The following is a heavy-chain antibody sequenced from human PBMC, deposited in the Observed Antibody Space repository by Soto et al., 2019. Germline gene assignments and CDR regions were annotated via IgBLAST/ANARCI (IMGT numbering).Heavy chain of an antibody. D-gene: IGHD3-3*01. J-gene: IGHJ4*02. CDR1: GFTFSSYA. V-gene: IGHV3-23*01. Sequence: EVQLLESGGGLVQPGGSLRLSCAASGFTFSSYAMSWVRQAPGKGLEWVSAISGSGGSTYYADSVKGRFTISRDNSKNTLYLQMNSLRAEDTAVYYCAKDPNYDFWSGYYWTYWGQGTLVTVS. CDR3: AKDPNYDFWSGYYWTY. CDR2: ISGSGGST.